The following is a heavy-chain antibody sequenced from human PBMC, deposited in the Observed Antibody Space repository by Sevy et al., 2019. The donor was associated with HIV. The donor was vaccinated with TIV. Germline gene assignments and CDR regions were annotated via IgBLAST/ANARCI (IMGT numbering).Heavy chain of an antibody. D-gene: IGHD3-10*01. CDR2: IYYSGGT. CDR1: GGSITSYY. J-gene: IGHJ4*02. V-gene: IGHV4-59*01. CDR3: ARAQPDSFIMGRRVDGHFFDY. Sequence: SENLSLTCTVSGGSITSYYWSWIRQPPGKGLEWIGFIYYSGGTSYNPSLNSRVTISLDTSKNQFSLKLSSVIAADTAVYYCARAQPDSFIMGRRVDGHFFDYWGQGTLVTVSS.